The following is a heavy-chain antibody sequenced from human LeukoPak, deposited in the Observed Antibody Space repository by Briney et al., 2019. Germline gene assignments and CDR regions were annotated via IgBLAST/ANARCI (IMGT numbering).Heavy chain of an antibody. J-gene: IGHJ4*02. Sequence: SLRLSCAASGFTFDDYAMHWVRQAPGKGLEWVSGISWNSGSIGYADSVKGRFTISRDNAKNSLYLQMNSLRAEDTALYYCATSRGFFISWGQGTLVTVSS. D-gene: IGHD3-10*01. CDR1: GFTFDDYA. CDR2: ISWNSGSI. CDR3: ATSRGFFIS. V-gene: IGHV3-9*01.